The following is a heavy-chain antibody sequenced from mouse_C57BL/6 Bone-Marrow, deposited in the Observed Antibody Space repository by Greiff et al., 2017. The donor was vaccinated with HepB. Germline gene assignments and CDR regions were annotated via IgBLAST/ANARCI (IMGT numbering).Heavy chain of an antibody. J-gene: IGHJ1*03. Sequence: EVQLQQSGPELVKPGASVKISCKASGYTFTDYYMNWVKQSHGKSLEWIGDINPNNGGTSYNQKFKGKATLTVDKSSSTAYMELRSLTSEDSAVYYCARGFDYDGDWYFDVWGTGTTVTVSS. V-gene: IGHV1-26*01. CDR1: GYTFTDYY. CDR3: ARGFDYDGDWYFDV. D-gene: IGHD2-4*01. CDR2: INPNNGGT.